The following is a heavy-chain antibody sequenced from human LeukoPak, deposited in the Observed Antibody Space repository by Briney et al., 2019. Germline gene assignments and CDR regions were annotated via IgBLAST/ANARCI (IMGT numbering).Heavy chain of an antibody. CDR2: ISTTSSYI. Sequence: PGGTLRLSCAASGFTFSTYNMNWVRQAPGKGLEWVSSISTTSSYIYNVDLVEGRFTISRDNAKNSLYLQMNSLRAEDTAVYFCVESIVTVGGSIFDSWGQGTLVTVSS. J-gene: IGHJ5*01. CDR1: GFTFSTYN. V-gene: IGHV3-21*01. D-gene: IGHD1-26*01. CDR3: VESIVTVGGSIFDS.